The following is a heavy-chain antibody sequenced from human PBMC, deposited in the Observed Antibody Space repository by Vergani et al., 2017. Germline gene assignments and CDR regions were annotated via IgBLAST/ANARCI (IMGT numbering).Heavy chain of an antibody. CDR2: ISAYNGNT. D-gene: IGHD2-15*01. J-gene: IGHJ5*02. V-gene: IGHV1-18*01. CDR1: GYTFTSYG. CDR3: ARDRDDCSGGSCYSDWFDP. Sequence: QVQLVQSGAEVKKPGASVKVSCKASGYTFTSYGISWVRQAPGQGLEWMGWISAYNGNTNYAQKLQGRVTMTTDTSTSTAYMELRSLRSDDTAVYYCARDRDDCSGGSCYSDWFDPWGQGTLVTVSS.